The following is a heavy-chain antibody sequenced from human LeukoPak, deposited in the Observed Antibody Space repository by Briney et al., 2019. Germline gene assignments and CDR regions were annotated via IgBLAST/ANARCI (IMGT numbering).Heavy chain of an antibody. CDR3: ATGYLVTAGLMDV. D-gene: IGHD6-13*01. CDR2: FDPEDGKT. J-gene: IGHJ6*02. CDR1: GYTLTELS. Sequence: GASVKVSGKVSGYTLTELSMFWVRQAPGKGLEWMGSFDPEDGKTVYAQKFQGRVTMTEDTSTDTAYMELSSLRSEDTAVYYCATGYLVTAGLMDVWGQGTTVTVSS. V-gene: IGHV1-24*01.